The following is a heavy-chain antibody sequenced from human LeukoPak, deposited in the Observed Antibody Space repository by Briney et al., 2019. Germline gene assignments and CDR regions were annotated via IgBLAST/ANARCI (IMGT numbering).Heavy chain of an antibody. Sequence: ASVKVSCKASGYTFTGYYMHWVRQAPGQGVEWMGWINPNSGGTNYAQKFQGRVTMTRDTSISTAYLELSSLTSDDTAVYYCARGQYRYAVDFWGQGTLVTVSS. V-gene: IGHV1-2*02. CDR2: INPNSGGT. CDR3: ARGQYRYAVDF. D-gene: IGHD5-18*01. CDR1: GYTFTGYY. J-gene: IGHJ4*02.